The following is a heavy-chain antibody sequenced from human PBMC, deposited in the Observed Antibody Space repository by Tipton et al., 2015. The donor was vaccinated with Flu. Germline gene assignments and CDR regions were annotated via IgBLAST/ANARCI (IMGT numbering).Heavy chain of an antibody. CDR1: GGSFSGYY. CDR2: INHSGST. V-gene: IGHV4-34*01. D-gene: IGHD6-19*01. CDR3: ARGTSRVRRLVAASFDY. J-gene: IGHJ4*02. Sequence: TLSLTCAVYGGSFSGYYWSWIRQPPGKGLEWIGEINHSGSTNYNPSLKSRVTISVDTSKNQFSLKLSSVTAADTAVYYCARGTSRVRRLVAASFDYWGQGTLVTVSS.